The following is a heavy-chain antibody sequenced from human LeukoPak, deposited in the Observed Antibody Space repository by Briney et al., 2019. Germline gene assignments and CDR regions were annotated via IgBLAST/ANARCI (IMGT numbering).Heavy chain of an antibody. CDR2: VYYSGNS. V-gene: IGHV4-61*08. D-gene: IGHD3-16*02. CDR3: ARSQSQSGSYRYYFAY. CDR1: GVSVGSAGYY. J-gene: IGHJ4*02. Sequence: SETLSLPCMDSGVSVGSAGYYWTWIRPPPGEGLVCIGYVYYSGNSNYNPILKSRVTMSLDPSNNQFSLKLSSVTAADTAVYYCARSQSQSGSYRYYFAYWGQGTLVAVSS.